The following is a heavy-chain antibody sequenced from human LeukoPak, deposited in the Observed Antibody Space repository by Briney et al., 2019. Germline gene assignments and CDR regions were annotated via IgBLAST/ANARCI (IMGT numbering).Heavy chain of an antibody. CDR2: FDPEDGET. J-gene: IGHJ4*02. CDR1: GYTFTGYY. Sequence: GASVKVSCKASGYTFTGYYMHWVRQAPGKGLEWMGGFDPEDGETIYAQKFQGRVTMTEDTSTDTAYMELSSLRSEDTAVYYCATAEDDYGDYAQLDYWGQGTLVTVSS. V-gene: IGHV1-24*01. CDR3: ATAEDDYGDYAQLDY. D-gene: IGHD4-17*01.